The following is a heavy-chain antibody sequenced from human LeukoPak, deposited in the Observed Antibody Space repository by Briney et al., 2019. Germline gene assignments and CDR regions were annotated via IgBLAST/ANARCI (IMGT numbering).Heavy chain of an antibody. D-gene: IGHD3-3*01. Sequence: SETLSLTCTVSGFSITSGYFWGWIRQPPGKGLEWIGSVYTTGAGSTYHNPSLKSRVTVSSDTSKNQVSPKLNSVTAADTAVYYCARGQIYDYWTPVSWKFDLWGRGTLVTVSS. CDR3: ARGQIYDYWTPVSWKFDL. V-gene: IGHV4-38-2*02. CDR1: GFSITSGYF. J-gene: IGHJ2*01. CDR2: VYTTGAGST.